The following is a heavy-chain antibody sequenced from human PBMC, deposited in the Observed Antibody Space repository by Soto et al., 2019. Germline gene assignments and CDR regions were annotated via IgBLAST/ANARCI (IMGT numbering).Heavy chain of an antibody. D-gene: IGHD3-3*01. J-gene: IGHJ5*02. V-gene: IGHV4-31*03. CDR2: IYYSGST. Sequence: SETLSLTCTVSGGSISSGGYYWSWIRQHPGKGLEWIGYIYYSGSTYYNPSLKSRVTITVDTSKNQFSLKLSSVTAADTAVYYCARDRRFLDVKGFGFDPWGQGTLVTVSS. CDR1: GGSISSGGYY. CDR3: ARDRRFLDVKGFGFDP.